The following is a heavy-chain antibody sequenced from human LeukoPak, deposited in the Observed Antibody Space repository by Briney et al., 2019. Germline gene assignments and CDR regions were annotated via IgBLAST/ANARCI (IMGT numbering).Heavy chain of an antibody. CDR3: TGSSKGY. V-gene: IGHV3-73*01. J-gene: IGHJ4*02. Sequence: GGSLRLSCAASGFTFGASTLHWVRQASGRGLEWVGHIRSKAHNYATQYAASVKGRFTISRDDSKNTAYLQMNSLKTEDTAVYYCTGSSKGYWGQGALVTVSS. CDR2: IRSKAHNYAT. CDR1: GFTFGAST. D-gene: IGHD2-2*01.